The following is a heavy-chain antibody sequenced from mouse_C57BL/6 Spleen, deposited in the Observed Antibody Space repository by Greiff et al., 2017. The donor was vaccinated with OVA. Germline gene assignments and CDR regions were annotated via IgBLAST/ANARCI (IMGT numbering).Heavy chain of an antibody. CDR2: ISDGGSYT. V-gene: IGHV5-4*01. Sequence: DVKLVESGGGLVKPGGSLKLSCAASGFTFSSYAMSWVRQTPEKRLEWVATISDGGSYTYYPDNVKGRFTISRDNAKNNLYLQMSHLKSEDTAMYYCARDGDGSSSWYFDVWGTGTTVTVSS. D-gene: IGHD1-1*01. J-gene: IGHJ1*03. CDR3: ARDGDGSSSWYFDV. CDR1: GFTFSSYA.